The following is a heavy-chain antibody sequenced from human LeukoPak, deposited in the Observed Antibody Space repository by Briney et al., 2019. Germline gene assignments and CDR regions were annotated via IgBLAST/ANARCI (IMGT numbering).Heavy chain of an antibody. J-gene: IGHJ4*02. CDR2: IYYSGST. Sequence: ASETLSLTCTVSGGSITRYYWSWIRQPPGKGLEWIGYIYYSGSTNYNPPLKSRVTISVDTSKNQFSLKLSSVTAADTAVYYCARTYPRYSSSWYYFDYWGQGTLVTVSS. CDR1: GGSITRYY. V-gene: IGHV4-59*01. CDR3: ARTYPRYSSSWYYFDY. D-gene: IGHD6-13*01.